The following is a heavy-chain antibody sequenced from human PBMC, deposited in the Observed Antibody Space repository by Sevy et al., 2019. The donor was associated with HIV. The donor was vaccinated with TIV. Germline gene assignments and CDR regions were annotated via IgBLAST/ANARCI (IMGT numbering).Heavy chain of an antibody. CDR2: FDPEDRER. CDR3: ASTREYYSDNTGYFDD. D-gene: IGHD3-22*01. Sequence: ASVKVSCKFSGHTLTELPIHWVRQAPGKRLEWMGRFDPEDRERIYAQKFQGRVTMTEDTSTDTAYMELSSLRSEDTALYYCASTREYYSDNTGYFDDWGQGTLVTVSS. V-gene: IGHV1-24*01. J-gene: IGHJ4*02. CDR1: GHTLTELP.